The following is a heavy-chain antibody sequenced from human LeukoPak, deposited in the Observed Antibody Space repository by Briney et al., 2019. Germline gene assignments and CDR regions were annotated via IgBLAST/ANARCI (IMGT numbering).Heavy chain of an antibody. CDR1: GASISSSTDY. CDR2: IYYSGST. J-gene: IGHJ5*02. CDR3: ARGRGFDP. Sequence: SETLSLTCTVSGASISSSTDYWGWIRQPPGKGLEWIANIYYSGSTYYNPSLKSRVTISVDTSKNQFFLKLNSVTAADTAVYYCARGRGFDPWGQGTLVTVSS. V-gene: IGHV4-39*07.